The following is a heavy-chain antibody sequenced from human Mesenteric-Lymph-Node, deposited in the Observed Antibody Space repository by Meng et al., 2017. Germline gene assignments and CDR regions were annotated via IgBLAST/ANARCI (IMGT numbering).Heavy chain of an antibody. V-gene: IGHV3-30*01. CDR1: GFTFSRYA. D-gene: IGHD2-15*01. CDR2: ISYDGSNK. J-gene: IGHJ5*02. Sequence: QVLLGGSGGGVVQPGRSLRLSCAASGFTFSRYAMHWVRQAPGKGLEWVAVISYDGSNKYYADSVKGRFTISRDNSKNTLYLQMNSLRAEDTAVYYCARGNAIVVVVAATPPWFDPWGQGTLVTVSS. CDR3: ARGNAIVVVVAATPPWFDP.